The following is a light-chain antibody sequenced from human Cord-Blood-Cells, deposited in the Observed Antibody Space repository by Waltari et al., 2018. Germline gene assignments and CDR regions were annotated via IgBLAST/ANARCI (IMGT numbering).Light chain of an antibody. CDR2: DAS. J-gene: IGKJ5*01. Sequence: EIVLTQSPATLSWSTGERATLSCRASQSVSSYLAWYQQKPGQAPRLLIYDASNRATGIPARFSGSGSGTDFTLTISSLEPEDFAVYYCQQRSNWLPITFGQGTRLEIK. CDR3: QQRSNWLPIT. CDR1: QSVSSY. V-gene: IGKV3-11*01.